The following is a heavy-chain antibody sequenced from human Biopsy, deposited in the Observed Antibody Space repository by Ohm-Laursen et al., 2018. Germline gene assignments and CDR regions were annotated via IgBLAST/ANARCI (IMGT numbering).Heavy chain of an antibody. Sequence: SSLRLSCAAPGFTFDDYAMHWVRQAPGKGLEWVSGITWNSGSIGYADSVKGRFSIFRDNAKHSLYLQMNSLRAEDTALYYCAKDLGQVTAAIGYWGQGTLVTVSS. CDR2: ITWNSGSI. CDR1: GFTFDDYA. J-gene: IGHJ4*02. V-gene: IGHV3-9*01. CDR3: AKDLGQVTAAIGY. D-gene: IGHD2-21*02.